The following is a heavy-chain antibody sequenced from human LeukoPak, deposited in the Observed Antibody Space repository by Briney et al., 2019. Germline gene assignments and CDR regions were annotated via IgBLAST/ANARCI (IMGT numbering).Heavy chain of an antibody. CDR3: ARDRGGSYSAIDY. Sequence: GGSLRLSCAASGFTFSSYSLNWVRQAPGKGLEWVSFISSSSITIYYADSVKGRFTISRDNAEKSLYLQMNSLRAEESAVYCCARDRGGSYSAIDYWGQGTLVTVSS. J-gene: IGHJ4*02. D-gene: IGHD2-15*01. V-gene: IGHV3-48*04. CDR1: GFTFSSYS. CDR2: ISSSSITI.